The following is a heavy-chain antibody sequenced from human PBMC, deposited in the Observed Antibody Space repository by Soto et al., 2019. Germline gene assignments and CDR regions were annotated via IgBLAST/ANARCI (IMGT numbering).Heavy chain of an antibody. CDR3: ARGDSVTTVTTIDY. V-gene: IGHV3-21*02. Sequence: EVQLVESGGGLVKPGGSPRLSCAASGFTVSSHSMNWVRQAPGKGLEWVSSISSTSSFIYYTDSVKGRFTISRDNAKNSLYLQMNSLRAEDTAVYYCARGDSVTTVTTIDYWGQGSLVTVSS. CDR2: ISSTSSFI. D-gene: IGHD4-17*01. CDR1: GFTVSSHS. J-gene: IGHJ4*02.